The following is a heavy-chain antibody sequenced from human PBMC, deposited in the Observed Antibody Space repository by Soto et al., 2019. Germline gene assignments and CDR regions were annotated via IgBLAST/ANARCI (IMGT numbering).Heavy chain of an antibody. V-gene: IGHV4-59*01. D-gene: IGHD6-19*01. J-gene: IGHJ6*02. CDR2: IYYSGST. CDR1: GGSISSYY. CDR3: ARDRGAVAGKNYYHYVMDV. Sequence: PSETLSLTCTVSGGSISSYYWSWIRQPPGKGLEWIGYIYYSGSTNYNPSLKSRVTISVDTSKNQFSLKLSSVTAADTAVYYCARDRGAVAGKNYYHYVMDVWGQGTTVTVSS.